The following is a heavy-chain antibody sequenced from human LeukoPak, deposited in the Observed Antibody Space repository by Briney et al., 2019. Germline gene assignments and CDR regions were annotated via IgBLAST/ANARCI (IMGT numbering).Heavy chain of an antibody. CDR3: ARGPHYYYDSSGYYQYYFDY. J-gene: IGHJ4*02. CDR1: GGSFSGYY. CDR2: INHSGST. V-gene: IGHV4-34*01. Sequence: SETLSLTCAVYGGSFSGYYWSWIRQPPGKGLEWIGEINHSGSTNYNPSLKSRVTISVDTSKNQFSLKLSSVTAADTAVYYCARGPHYYYDSSGYYQYYFDYWGQGTLVTVSS. D-gene: IGHD3-22*01.